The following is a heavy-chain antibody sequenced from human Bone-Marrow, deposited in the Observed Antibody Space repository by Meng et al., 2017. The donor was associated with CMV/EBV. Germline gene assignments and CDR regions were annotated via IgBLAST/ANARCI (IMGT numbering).Heavy chain of an antibody. CDR3: AREEVGIAARPYYFDY. CDR1: GYTFTGYY. CDR2: INPNSGGT. J-gene: IGHJ4*02. V-gene: IGHV1-2*02. Sequence: ASVKVSCKASGYTFTGYYMHWVRQAPGQGLEWMGWINPNSGGTNYAQKFQGRVTMTRDTSISTAYMELSRLRSDDTAVYYCAREEVGIAARPYYFDYWGQGTLVTVSS. D-gene: IGHD6-6*01.